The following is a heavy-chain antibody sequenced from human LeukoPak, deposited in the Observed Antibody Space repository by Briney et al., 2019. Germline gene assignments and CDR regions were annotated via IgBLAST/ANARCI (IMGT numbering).Heavy chain of an antibody. CDR2: IKQDGSEK. D-gene: IGHD1-26*01. CDR3: ARESGSYPGY. Sequence: GGSLRLSCAASGFTSSSYWMSWVRQAPGKGLEWVANIKQDGSEKYYVDSVKGRFTISRDNSKNTLYLQMNSLRAEDTAVYYCARESGSYPGYWGQGTLVTVSS. CDR1: GFTSSSYW. J-gene: IGHJ4*02. V-gene: IGHV3-7*01.